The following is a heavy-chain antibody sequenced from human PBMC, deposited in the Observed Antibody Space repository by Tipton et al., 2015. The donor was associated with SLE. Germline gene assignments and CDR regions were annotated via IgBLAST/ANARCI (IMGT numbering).Heavy chain of an antibody. V-gene: IGHV4-39*01. D-gene: IGHD3-3*01. Sequence: TLSLTCTVSGGSITSNSYYWGWIRQPPGEGLQWIGSIYYSGSTYYNPSLKSRITISVDTSKNQFSLKLSSVTAADTAVYYCARHAAGLWSGYYPYWGQGTLVTVSS. J-gene: IGHJ4*02. CDR1: GGSITSNSYY. CDR3: ARHAAGLWSGYYPY. CDR2: IYYSGST.